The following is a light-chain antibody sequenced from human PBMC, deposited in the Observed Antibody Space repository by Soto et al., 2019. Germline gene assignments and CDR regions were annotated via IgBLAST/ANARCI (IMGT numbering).Light chain of an antibody. V-gene: IGLV2-18*01. CDR2: EVS. J-gene: IGLJ1*01. Sequence: QSALTQPPSVSGSPGQSVTISCTGTSSDVGRYNLVSWYQQPPGTAPKLLIYEVSNRPSGVPHRFSGSKSGNTASLTISGLQAEDEADYYCSLYTSSTTFVFGSGTKVTVL. CDR1: SSDVGRYNL. CDR3: SLYTSSTTFV.